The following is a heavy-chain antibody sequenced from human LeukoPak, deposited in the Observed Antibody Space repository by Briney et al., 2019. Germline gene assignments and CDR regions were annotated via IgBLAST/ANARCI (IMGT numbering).Heavy chain of an antibody. V-gene: IGHV1-46*01. CDR1: GYTFTSYY. CDR2: INPSGGST. D-gene: IGHD1-26*01. Sequence: GASVKVSCKASGYTFTSYYMHWVRQAPGQGLEWMGVINPSGGSTSYAQKFQGRVTMTRDTSTSTVYMELSSLRSEDTAVYYCARYSGSYLEVGYYYYGMDVWGQGTTVTVSS. J-gene: IGHJ6*02. CDR3: ARYSGSYLEVGYYYYGMDV.